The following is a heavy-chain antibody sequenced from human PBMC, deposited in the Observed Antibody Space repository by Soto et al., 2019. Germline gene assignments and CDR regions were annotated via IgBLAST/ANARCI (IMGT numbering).Heavy chain of an antibody. D-gene: IGHD2-21*02. CDR2: INPNSGDT. V-gene: IGHV1-2*02. Sequence: QAQLVQSGAEVKKPGASVKVSCEASGYTFTSYYMHWVRQAPGQGLEWMGWINPNSGDTKYAQQLRGRVTMNRDKSITTAYMEVKMLTSDDTAVYYCARQLAYCGGDCFTEPVDYWGQGTLVTVSS. CDR3: ARQLAYCGGDCFTEPVDY. J-gene: IGHJ4*02. CDR1: GYTFTSYY.